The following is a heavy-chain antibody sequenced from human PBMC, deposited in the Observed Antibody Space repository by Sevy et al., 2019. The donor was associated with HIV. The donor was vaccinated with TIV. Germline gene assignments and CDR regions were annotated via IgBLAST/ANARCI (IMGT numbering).Heavy chain of an antibody. CDR2: IYTSGST. CDR3: ARAGRRDGYNYEDY. D-gene: IGHD5-12*01. CDR1: GGSISSGSYY. Sequence: SETLSLTCTVSGGSISSGSYYWSWIRQPAGKGLEWIGRIYTSGSTNYSPSLKSRVTMSVDTSKNQFSLKLSSVTAADTAVYYCARAGRRDGYNYEDYWGQGTLVTVSS. J-gene: IGHJ4*02. V-gene: IGHV4-61*02.